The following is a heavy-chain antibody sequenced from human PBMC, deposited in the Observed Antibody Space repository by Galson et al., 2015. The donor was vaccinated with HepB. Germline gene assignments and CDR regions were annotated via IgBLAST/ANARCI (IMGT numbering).Heavy chain of an antibody. J-gene: IGHJ4*02. CDR2: ISSSSSYT. Sequence: SLRLSCAAAGFTFSDYYMSWIRQAPGKGLEWVSYISSSSSYTNYADSVKGRFTISRDNAKNSLYLQMNSLRAEDTAVYYCARDRMYSSGWNEDWGQGTLVTVSS. CDR1: GFTFSDYY. V-gene: IGHV3-11*06. CDR3: ARDRMYSSGWNED. D-gene: IGHD6-19*01.